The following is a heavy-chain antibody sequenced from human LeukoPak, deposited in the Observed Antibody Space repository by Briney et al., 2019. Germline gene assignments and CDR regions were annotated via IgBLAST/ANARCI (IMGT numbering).Heavy chain of an antibody. Sequence: ASVKVSCKASGYTFTGYYMHWVRQAPGQGLEWIGWINPNSGGTNYAQKFQGRVTMTRDTSISTAYMELSRLRSDDTAVYYCARGPPSRDFWSGFRFDPWGQGTLVTVSS. CDR1: GYTFTGYY. J-gene: IGHJ5*02. CDR2: INPNSGGT. D-gene: IGHD3-3*01. V-gene: IGHV1-2*02. CDR3: ARGPPSRDFWSGFRFDP.